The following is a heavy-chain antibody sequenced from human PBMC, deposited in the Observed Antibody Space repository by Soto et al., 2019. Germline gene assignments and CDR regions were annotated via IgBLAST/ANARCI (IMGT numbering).Heavy chain of an antibody. CDR2: INAGNGNT. CDR1: GYTFTSYA. CDR3: ARAFGYSYGYYYYGMDV. J-gene: IGHJ6*02. Sequence: ASVKVSCKASGYTFTSYAMHWERQAPGQRLEWMGWINAGNGNTKYSQKFQGRVTITRDTSASTAYMELSSLRSEDTAVYYCARAFGYSYGYYYYGMDVWGQGTTVTVSS. V-gene: IGHV1-3*01. D-gene: IGHD5-18*01.